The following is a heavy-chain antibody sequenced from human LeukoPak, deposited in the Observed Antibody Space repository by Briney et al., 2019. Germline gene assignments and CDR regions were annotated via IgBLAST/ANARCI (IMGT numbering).Heavy chain of an antibody. CDR3: ARRWASGSYRKSGFDY. CDR2: MNPNSGNT. V-gene: IGHV1-8*01. Sequence: EASVKVSCKASGYTFTSYDINWVRQATGQGLEWMGWMNPNSGNTGYAQKFQGRVTMTRNTSISTAYMELSSLRSEDTAVYYCARRWASGSYRKSGFDYWGQGTLVTVSS. CDR1: GYTFTSYD. J-gene: IGHJ4*02. D-gene: IGHD3-10*01.